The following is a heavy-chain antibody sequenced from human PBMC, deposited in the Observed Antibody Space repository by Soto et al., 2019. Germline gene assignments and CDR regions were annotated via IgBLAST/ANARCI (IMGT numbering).Heavy chain of an antibody. V-gene: IGHV1-69*01. CDR3: ASARYCSSTSCLYFDY. CDR1: GGTFSSYA. D-gene: IGHD2-2*01. J-gene: IGHJ4*02. Sequence: QVQLVQSGAEVKKPGSSVKVSCKASGGTFSSYAISWVRQAPGQGLEWMGGIIPIFGTANYAQKFQGRVTITADESTSTAYMELSCLRSEDTAVYYCASARYCSSTSCLYFDYWGQGTLVTVSS. CDR2: IIPIFGTA.